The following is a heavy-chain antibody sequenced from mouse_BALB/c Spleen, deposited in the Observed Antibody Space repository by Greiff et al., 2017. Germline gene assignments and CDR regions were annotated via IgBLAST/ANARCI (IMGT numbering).Heavy chain of an antibody. Sequence: VQLQQSGAELARPGASVKLSCKASGYTFTSYWMQWVKQRPGQGLEWIGAIYPGDGDTRYTQKFKGKATLTADKSSSTAYMQLSSLASEDSAVYYCARWPDYWGQGTTLTVSS. J-gene: IGHJ2*01. CDR1: GYTFTSYW. V-gene: IGHV1-87*01. CDR3: ARWPDY. CDR2: IYPGDGDT. D-gene: IGHD2-3*01.